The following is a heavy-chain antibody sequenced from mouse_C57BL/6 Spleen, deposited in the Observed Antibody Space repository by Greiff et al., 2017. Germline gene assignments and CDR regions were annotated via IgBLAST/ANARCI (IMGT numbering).Heavy chain of an antibody. CDR1: GYSITSGYY. D-gene: IGHD1-1*01. V-gene: IGHV3-6*01. CDR2: ISYDGSN. Sequence: VQLKESGPGLVKPSQSLSLTCSVTGYSITSGYYWNWIRQFPGNKLEWMGYISYDGSNNYNPSLKNRISITRDTSKNQFFLKLNSVTTEDTATYYCARDDYYGSSHEGFAYWGQGTLVTVSA. CDR3: ARDDYYGSSHEGFAY. J-gene: IGHJ3*01.